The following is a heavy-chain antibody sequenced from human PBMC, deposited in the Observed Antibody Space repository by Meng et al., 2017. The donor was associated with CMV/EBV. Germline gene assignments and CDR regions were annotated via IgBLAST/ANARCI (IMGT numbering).Heavy chain of an antibody. CDR2: IYYSGST. Sequence: LHLQESGPGLGKPSETLSLTCTVSGGSISSSSYYWGWIRQPPGKGLEWIGSIYYSGSTYYNPSLKSRVTISVDTSKNQFSLKLSSVTAADTAVYYCASRITIFGVVTAFDPWGQGTLVTVSS. D-gene: IGHD3-3*01. V-gene: IGHV4-39*07. CDR1: GGSISSSSYY. J-gene: IGHJ5*02. CDR3: ASRITIFGVVTAFDP.